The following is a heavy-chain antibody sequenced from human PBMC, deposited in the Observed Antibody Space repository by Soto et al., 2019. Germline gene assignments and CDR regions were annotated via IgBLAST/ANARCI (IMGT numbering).Heavy chain of an antibody. J-gene: IGHJ4*02. V-gene: IGHV1-3*01. Sequence: VRQAPGQRLEWMGWINAGNGHTKYSQKFQARVTITRDTSASTAYMELSSLRSEDTAVYYCARGERYYYDSSGYFGFDYWGQGTLVTVSS. CDR2: INAGNGHT. CDR3: ARGERYYYDSSGYFGFDY. D-gene: IGHD3-22*01.